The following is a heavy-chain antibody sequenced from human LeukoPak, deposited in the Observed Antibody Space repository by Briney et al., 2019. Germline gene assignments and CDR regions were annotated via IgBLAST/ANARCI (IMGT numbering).Heavy chain of an antibody. J-gene: IGHJ3*02. CDR2: INPNSGGT. D-gene: IGHD3-9*01. CDR3: ARRGDILTGPYRRGAFDI. CDR1: GYTYTAYN. Sequence: ASVKVSCKASGYTYTAYNMHWVRQAPGQGVEWMGWINPNSGGTNTSQKFQDRVTLTRDTSINTAYMELSSLRSDDTAVYYCARRGDILTGPYRRGAFDIWGQGTMVPVSS. V-gene: IGHV1-2*02.